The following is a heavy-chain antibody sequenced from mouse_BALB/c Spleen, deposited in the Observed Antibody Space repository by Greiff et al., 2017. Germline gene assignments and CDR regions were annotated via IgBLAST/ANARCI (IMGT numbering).Heavy chain of an antibody. D-gene: IGHD2-3*01. J-gene: IGHJ3*01. Sequence: VQLQQSGAELVRPGALVKLSCKASGFNIKDYYMHWVKQRPEQGLEWIGWIDPENGNTIYDPKFQGKASITADTSSNTAYLQLSSLTSEDTAVYYCARRGGYSFAYWGQGTLVTVSA. CDR1: GFNIKDYY. CDR3: ARRGGYSFAY. CDR2: IDPENGNT. V-gene: IGHV14-1*02.